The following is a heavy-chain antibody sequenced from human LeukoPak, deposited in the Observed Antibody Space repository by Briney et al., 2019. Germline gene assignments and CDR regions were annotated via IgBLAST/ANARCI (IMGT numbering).Heavy chain of an antibody. Sequence: ASVKVSCKVSGYTLTELSMHWVRQAPGKGLEWMGGFDPEDGETIYAQKFQGRVTMTEDTSTDTAYMELSSLRSEDTAAYYCATDFSGSYGRNYWGQGTLVTVSS. D-gene: IGHD1-26*01. CDR3: ATDFSGSYGRNY. CDR1: GYTLTELS. J-gene: IGHJ4*02. CDR2: FDPEDGET. V-gene: IGHV1-24*01.